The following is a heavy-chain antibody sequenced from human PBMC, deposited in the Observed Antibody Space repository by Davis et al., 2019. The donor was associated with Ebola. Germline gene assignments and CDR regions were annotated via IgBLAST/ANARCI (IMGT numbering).Heavy chain of an antibody. CDR3: VTENWYRFES. CDR1: GFTFGHYS. D-gene: IGHD1/OR15-1a*01. Sequence: GGSLRLSCAGSGFTFGHYSMTWVRQAPGKGLEWVSFISSSSATIYYADSVKGRFIISRDNAKNSVSLQMNSLRVEDTAVYYCVTENWYRFESWGQGTLVTVSS. J-gene: IGHJ4*02. CDR2: ISSSSATI. V-gene: IGHV3-48*01.